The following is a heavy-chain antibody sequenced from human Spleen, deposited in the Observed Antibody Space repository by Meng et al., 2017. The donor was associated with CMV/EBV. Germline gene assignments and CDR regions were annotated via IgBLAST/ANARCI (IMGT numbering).Heavy chain of an antibody. V-gene: IGHV3-30*04. CDR1: GFTFSSYA. CDR2: ISYDGSNK. CDR3: ARAPDPLGYCSSTSCYYGMDV. D-gene: IGHD2-2*01. Sequence: GEPLKISCAASGFTFSSYAMHWVRQAPGKGLEWVAVISYDGSNKYYADSVKGRFTISRDNSKNTLYLQMNSLRAEDTAVYYCARAPDPLGYCSSTSCYYGMDVWGQGTTVTVSS. J-gene: IGHJ6*02.